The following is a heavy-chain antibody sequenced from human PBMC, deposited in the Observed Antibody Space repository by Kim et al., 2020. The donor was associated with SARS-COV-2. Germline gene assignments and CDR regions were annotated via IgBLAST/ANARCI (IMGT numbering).Heavy chain of an antibody. J-gene: IGHJ6*02. CDR2: INHSGST. CDR3: ARGWQQWLVPNYYYCMDV. V-gene: IGHV4-34*01. Sequence: SETLSLTCAVYGGSFSGYYWSWIRQPPGKGLEWIGEINHSGSTNYNPSLKSRVTISVDTSKNQFSLKLSSVTAADTAVYYCARGWQQWLVPNYYYCMDVWGQGTTVTVSS. D-gene: IGHD6-19*01. CDR1: GGSFSGYY.